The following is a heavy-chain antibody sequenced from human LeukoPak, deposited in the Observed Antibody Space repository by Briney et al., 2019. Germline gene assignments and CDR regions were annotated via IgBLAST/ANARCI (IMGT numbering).Heavy chain of an antibody. CDR3: ARHLTISGSYPFDS. J-gene: IGHJ4*02. CDR1: GGSISSYY. CDR2: IYYSGST. V-gene: IGHV4-59*08. D-gene: IGHD3-10*01. Sequence: SETLSLTCTVSGGSISSYYWSWIRQPPGKGLEWIGYIYYSGSTNYNPSLKSRVTISVDTSKNQFSLKLSSVTAADTAVYYCARHLTISGSYPFDSWGQGTLVTVSS.